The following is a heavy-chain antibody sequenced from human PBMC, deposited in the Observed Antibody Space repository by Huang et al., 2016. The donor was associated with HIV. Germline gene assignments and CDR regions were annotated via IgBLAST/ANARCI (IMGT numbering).Heavy chain of an antibody. Sequence: VQLVESGGGLVQPGWSLGLSCEASGFAFSQYAVHWVRQSPGKGLEWVSGIGGNGGDMAYAASVRGRFVISRDNAKKSIYLKMNGLRLEDTALYFCVIMDDYFDYWGQGVLVGVSS. CDR2: IGGNGGDM. D-gene: IGHD2-8*01. J-gene: IGHJ4*02. CDR3: VIMDDYFDY. V-gene: IGHV3-9*01. CDR1: GFAFSQYA.